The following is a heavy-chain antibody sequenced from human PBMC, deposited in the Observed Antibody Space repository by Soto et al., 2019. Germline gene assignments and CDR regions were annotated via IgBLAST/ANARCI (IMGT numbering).Heavy chain of an antibody. D-gene: IGHD6-13*01. Sequence: PSETLSLTCTVSGGSISSSSYYWGWIRQPPGKGLEWIGSIYYSGSTYYNPSLKSRVTISVDTSKNQFSLKLSSVTAADTAVYYCARHKTSIAAAWADHYYYYYGMDVWGQGTTVTVSS. CDR3: ARHKTSIAAAWADHYYYYYGMDV. CDR1: GGSISSSSYY. CDR2: IYYSGST. J-gene: IGHJ6*02. V-gene: IGHV4-39*01.